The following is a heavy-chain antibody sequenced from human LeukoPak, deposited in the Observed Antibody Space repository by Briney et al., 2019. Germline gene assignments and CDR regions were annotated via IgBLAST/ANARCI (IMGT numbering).Heavy chain of an antibody. CDR2: ISLRGRT. J-gene: IGHJ4*02. V-gene: IGHV4-4*02. Sequence: GSLRLSCAASGFTFSSYDIHWVRQPPGQGLEWIGEISLRGRTNYNPSLNSRVTMSLDESKNQLSLNLTSVTAADTAIYYCSRESGPFCPFGYWGQGTLVTVPS. D-gene: IGHD1-26*01. CDR3: SRESGPFCPFGY. CDR1: GFTFSSYDI.